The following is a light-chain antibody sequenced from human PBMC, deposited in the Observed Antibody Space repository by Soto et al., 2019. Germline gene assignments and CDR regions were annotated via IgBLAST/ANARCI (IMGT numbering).Light chain of an antibody. Sequence: DIQMTQSPSTLSASVGDRVTITCRASQSISTWLAWYQQKPGKAPKFLIQKASTLESEVPSRFSGSGSGTEFTLTIGSLQPDDFATYFCQQYNSYPLTFGGGTKVEIK. J-gene: IGKJ4*01. CDR1: QSISTW. V-gene: IGKV1-5*03. CDR2: KAS. CDR3: QQYNSYPLT.